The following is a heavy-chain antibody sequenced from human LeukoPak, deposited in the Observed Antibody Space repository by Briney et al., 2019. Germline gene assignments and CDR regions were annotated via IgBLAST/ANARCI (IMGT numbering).Heavy chain of an antibody. CDR2: IFYDGSNE. V-gene: IGHV3-33*08. CDR3: ARMNYVSTGWGAPFDN. D-gene: IGHD1-7*01. J-gene: IGHJ4*02. Sequence: GGALRLFCGAPGFTFSRYGMHRGRQGPGRGVEGVAVIFYDGSNEYYADSVKGRFTVSRDNAKNLLFLQMNSLRAEDTAVYYCARMNYVSTGWGAPFDNWGQGTLVTVSS. CDR1: GFTFSRYG.